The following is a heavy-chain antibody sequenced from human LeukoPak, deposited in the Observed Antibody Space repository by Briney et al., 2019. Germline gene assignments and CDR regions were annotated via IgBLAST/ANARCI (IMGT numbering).Heavy chain of an antibody. Sequence: GGSLRLSCAASGFTFSSYAMHWVRQAPGKGLEWVAVISYDGSNKYYADSVKGRFTISRDNSKNTLYPQMNSLRAEDTAVYYCADVLRYFDWLLPPNMDHDWGQGTLVTVSS. J-gene: IGHJ4*02. D-gene: IGHD3-9*01. V-gene: IGHV3-30-3*01. CDR2: ISYDGSNK. CDR1: GFTFSSYA. CDR3: ADVLRYFDWLLPPNMDHD.